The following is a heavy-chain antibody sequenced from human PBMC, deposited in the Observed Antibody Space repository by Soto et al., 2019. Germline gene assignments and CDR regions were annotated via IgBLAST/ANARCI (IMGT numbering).Heavy chain of an antibody. CDR1: GYTFTNYA. V-gene: IGHV1-3*01. CDR3: ARDMGFGLSDY. Sequence: QVQLVQSGAEVKKPGASVKVSCKASGYTFTNYAIDWVRQAPGQRLEWMGWINAGNGNTKYSQKFLGRXTXTXXTSASTAYMELSSLRSEDTAVYYCARDMGFGLSDYWGQGTLVTVSS. CDR2: INAGNGNT. D-gene: IGHD3-10*01. J-gene: IGHJ4*02.